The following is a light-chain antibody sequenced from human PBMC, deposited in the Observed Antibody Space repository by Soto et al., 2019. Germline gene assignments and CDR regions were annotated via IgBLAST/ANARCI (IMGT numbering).Light chain of an antibody. J-gene: IGKJ2*01. CDR2: GAS. CDR1: PSIGSSF. V-gene: IGKV3-20*01. Sequence: EIVLTQSPGTLSLSPGEGAALSCRASPSIGSSFLAWYQQKPGQAPRLLIYGASSRATGIPGRFSGSWSGTDFTLTISRLEPEDFAVYYWQQYDSSPYTFGQGTKLEIK. CDR3: QQYDSSPYT.